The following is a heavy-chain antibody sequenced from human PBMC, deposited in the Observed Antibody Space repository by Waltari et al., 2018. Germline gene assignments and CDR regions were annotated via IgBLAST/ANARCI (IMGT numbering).Heavy chain of an antibody. D-gene: IGHD7-27*01. CDR1: GFTFSSYW. V-gene: IGHV3-7*01. Sequence: EVQLVESGGGLVQPGGSLRLSCVASGFTFSSYWMSWVRQAPGKGLEWVANIKQDGSEKYYVDSVKGRFTISRDNAKNSLYLQMNSLRAEDTAVYYCARVSSKLGFDYWGQGTLVTVSS. CDR2: IKQDGSEK. CDR3: ARVSSKLGFDY. J-gene: IGHJ4*02.